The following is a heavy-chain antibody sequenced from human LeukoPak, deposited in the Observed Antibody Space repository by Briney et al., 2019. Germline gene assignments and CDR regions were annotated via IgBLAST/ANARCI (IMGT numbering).Heavy chain of an antibody. CDR2: IYTSGST. V-gene: IGHV4-61*02. Sequence: SETLSLTCTVSGGSISSGGYYWSWIRQPAGKGLEWIGRIYTSGSTNYNPSLKSRVTISVDTSKNQFSLKLSSVTAADTAVYYCARSGDDFWSGYYVDYWGQGTLVTVSS. CDR3: ARSGDDFWSGYYVDY. D-gene: IGHD3-3*01. J-gene: IGHJ4*02. CDR1: GGSISSGGYY.